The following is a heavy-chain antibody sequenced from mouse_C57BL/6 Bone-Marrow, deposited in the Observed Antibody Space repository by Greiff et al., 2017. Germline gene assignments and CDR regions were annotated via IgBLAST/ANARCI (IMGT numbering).Heavy chain of an antibody. J-gene: IGHJ2*01. CDR1: GFTFSTSA. Sequence: QVLLLQSGAELVKPGASVKMSCTASGFTFSTSAIEWMKQNHGKSLEWIGTFHPSNDDTKYPEKFKGKDTLTVEKSSSTFYLELSRLTSDDSAVYNCERGGNFGGYYFDYWGQGTTLTVSA. CDR2: FHPSNDDT. V-gene: IGHV1-47*01. CDR3: ERGGNFGGYYFDY. D-gene: IGHD1-1*02.